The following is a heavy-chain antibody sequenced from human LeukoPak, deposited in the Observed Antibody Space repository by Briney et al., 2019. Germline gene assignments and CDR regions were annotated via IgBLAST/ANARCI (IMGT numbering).Heavy chain of an antibody. CDR1: GYTFTSYG. CDR3: ARDNYYDSSGYYDDY. Sequence: ASVKVSCKASGYTFTSYGISWVRQAPGQGLEWMGWISAYNGNTNYAQKPQGRVTMTTDTSTSTAYMELRSLRSDDTAVYYCARDNYYDSSGYYDDYWGQGTLVTVSS. CDR2: ISAYNGNT. D-gene: IGHD3-22*01. V-gene: IGHV1-18*01. J-gene: IGHJ4*02.